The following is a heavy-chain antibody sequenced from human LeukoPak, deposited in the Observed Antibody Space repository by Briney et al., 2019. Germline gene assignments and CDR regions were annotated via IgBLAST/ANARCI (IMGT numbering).Heavy chain of an antibody. CDR1: GGSFSGYY. CDR3: ARVRVWFGHNWIDP. V-gene: IGHV4-34*01. J-gene: IGHJ5*02. Sequence: SETLSLTCAVSGGSFSGYYWTWLRTPPGQGLEWIGESNDSGSTKYNSSLKSRVTISVDTSKKQFSLTLSSVTAADTAVYDCARVRVWFGHNWIDPWGRGTLVTVSS. D-gene: IGHD3-10*01. CDR2: SNDSGST.